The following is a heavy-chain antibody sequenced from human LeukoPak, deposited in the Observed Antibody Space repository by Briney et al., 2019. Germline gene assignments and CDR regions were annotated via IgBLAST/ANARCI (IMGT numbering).Heavy chain of an antibody. V-gene: IGHV3-48*01. CDR3: AKDQDCGGGSCYWVVVAFDI. Sequence: GGSLRLSCAASGFTFSSYSMNWVRQAPGKGLEWVSYISSSSSTIYYADSVKGRFTISRDNAKNSLYLQMNSLRAEDTAVYYCAKDQDCGGGSCYWVVVAFDIWGQGTMVTVSS. J-gene: IGHJ3*02. CDR2: ISSSSSTI. D-gene: IGHD2-15*01. CDR1: GFTFSSYS.